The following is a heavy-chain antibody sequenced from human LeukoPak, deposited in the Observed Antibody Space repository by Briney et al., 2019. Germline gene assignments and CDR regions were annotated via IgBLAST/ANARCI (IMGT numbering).Heavy chain of an antibody. CDR2: IYYSGST. Sequence: PSETLSLTCTVSGGSISSGGYYWSWIRQHPGTGLEWIGYIYYSGSTYYNPSLKSRVTISVDTSKNQFSLKLSSVTAADTAVYYCAPIQGDCSRPRCPGAVDPWGPRTLVTFS. V-gene: IGHV4-31*03. CDR1: GGSISSGGYY. CDR3: APIQGDCSRPRCPGAVDP. D-gene: IGHD2-2*01. J-gene: IGHJ5*02.